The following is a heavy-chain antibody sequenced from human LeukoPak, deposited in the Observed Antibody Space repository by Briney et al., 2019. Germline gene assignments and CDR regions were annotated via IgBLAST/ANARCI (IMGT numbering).Heavy chain of an antibody. V-gene: IGHV4-59*01. D-gene: IGHD2-15*01. CDR2: IYYSGST. CDR1: GGSISSYY. CDR3: ARGPPYLLFDY. J-gene: IGHJ4*02. Sequence: SETLSLTCTVSGGSISSYYWSWIRLPPGKGLEWVGYIYYSGSTNYNPSLKSRVTISVDTSKNQFSLKLSSVTAADTAVYYCARGPPYLLFDYWGQGTLVTVSS.